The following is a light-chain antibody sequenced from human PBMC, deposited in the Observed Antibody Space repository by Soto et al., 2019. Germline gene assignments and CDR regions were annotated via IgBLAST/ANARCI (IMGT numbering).Light chain of an antibody. J-gene: IGKJ4*01. CDR2: DAS. Sequence: EIVLTQSPATLSLSPGEGATLSCRASQSVGSYLAWYQQKPGQAPRLLIYDASNRATGIPARFSGSGSGTDFTLTISSLEPEDFAVYYCQQRSNWPPLTFGGGTKVVIK. V-gene: IGKV3-11*01. CDR1: QSVGSY. CDR3: QQRSNWPPLT.